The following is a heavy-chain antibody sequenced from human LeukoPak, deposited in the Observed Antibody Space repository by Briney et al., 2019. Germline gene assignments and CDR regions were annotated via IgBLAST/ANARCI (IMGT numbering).Heavy chain of an antibody. V-gene: IGHV1-24*01. D-gene: IGHD3-10*01. CDR2: FDPEDGET. CDR1: GYTLTELS. CDR3: ATYGEDLLWFGESPIKHYYYGMDV. J-gene: IGHJ6*02. Sequence: ASVKVSCKVSGYTLTELSMHWVRQAPGKGLEWMGGFDPEDGETIYAQKFQGRVTMTEDTSTDTAYMELSSLRSEDTAVYYCATYGEDLLWFGESPIKHYYYGMDVWGQGTTVTVSS.